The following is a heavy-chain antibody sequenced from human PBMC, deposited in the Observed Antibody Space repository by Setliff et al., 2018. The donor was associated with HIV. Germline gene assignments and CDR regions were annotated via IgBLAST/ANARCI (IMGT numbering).Heavy chain of an antibody. Sequence: ASVKVSCKASGYTFINFGITWVRQAPGQGLEWVGYISGYNGNTKYAQNVQGRVTMTTDTSTSTAYMELRSLRYDDTAVYYCARDPRSGYDSDTAMVTVYYYYMDVWGKGTKVTVSS. V-gene: IGHV1-18*04. CDR2: ISGYNGNT. J-gene: IGHJ6*03. D-gene: IGHD5-18*01. CDR3: ARDPRSGYDSDTAMVTVYYYYMDV. CDR1: GYTFINFG.